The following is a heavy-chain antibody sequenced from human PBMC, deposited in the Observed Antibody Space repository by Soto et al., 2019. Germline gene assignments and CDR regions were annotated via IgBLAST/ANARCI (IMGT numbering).Heavy chain of an antibody. J-gene: IGHJ5*02. CDR2: IGTVGDT. CDR3: ARGRSNQYESSPPPKFDP. CDR1: GFTFSTYD. Sequence: VGSLRLSCAASGFTFSTYDMHWVRQATGKGLEWVSAIGTVGDTYYLDSVKGRFTISRENAKNSLYLQMNSLRAGDTAVYYCARGRSNQYESSPPPKFDPWGRGTLVTV. D-gene: IGHD2-8*01. V-gene: IGHV3-13*01.